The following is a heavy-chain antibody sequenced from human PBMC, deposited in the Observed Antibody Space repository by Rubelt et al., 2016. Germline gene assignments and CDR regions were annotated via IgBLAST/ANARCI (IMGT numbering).Heavy chain of an antibody. CDR3: VKAVDYGGKARWFDA. D-gene: IGHD4-17*01. CDR2: IKQDGTEK. Sequence: GGSLRLSCAASGFSFSSSWMTWVRQAPGKGLEWVANIKQDGTEKYYVDSMKGRFTISRDNAKKSLYLQMNSLRADDTALYYCVKAVDYGGKARWFDAWGQGTLVTVSS. CDR1: GFSFSSSW. V-gene: IGHV3-7*05. J-gene: IGHJ5*02.